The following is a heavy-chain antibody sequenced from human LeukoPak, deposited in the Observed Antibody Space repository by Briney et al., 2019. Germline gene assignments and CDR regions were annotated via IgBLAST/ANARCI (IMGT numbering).Heavy chain of an antibody. Sequence: SETLSLTCAVYGGSFSGYYWSWIRQPPGKGLEWIGEINHSGSTNYNPSLKSRVTISVDTSKNQFPLKLSSVTAADTAVYYCATMVRGVLVYFDYWGQGTLVTVSS. CDR2: INHSGST. D-gene: IGHD3-10*01. CDR3: ATMVRGVLVYFDY. V-gene: IGHV4-34*01. J-gene: IGHJ4*02. CDR1: GGSFSGYY.